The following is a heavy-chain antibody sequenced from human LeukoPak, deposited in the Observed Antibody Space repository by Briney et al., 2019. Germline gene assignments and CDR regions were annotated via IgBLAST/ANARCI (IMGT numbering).Heavy chain of an antibody. CDR2: IYSSGST. V-gene: IGHV4-39*07. CDR1: GASINSGSNY. D-gene: IGHD3-10*01. J-gene: IGHJ3*01. CDR3: ARSDGYGLVGS. Sequence: PSETLSLTCRVSGASINSGSNYWGCMRQPPGKTLEWIGSIYSSGSTYYNPSLNSRVIIMIDTPKNHFFLTLSSVTAAEPAVYYCARSDGYGLVGSWGQGTMVTV.